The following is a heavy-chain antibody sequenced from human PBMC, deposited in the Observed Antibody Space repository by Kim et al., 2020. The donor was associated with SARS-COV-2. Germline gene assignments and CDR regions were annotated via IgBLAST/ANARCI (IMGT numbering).Heavy chain of an antibody. CDR3: ARGTAAGKRWYFDL. Sequence: AQKLQGRVTMTTDTSTSTAYMELRSLRSDDTAVYYCARGTAAGKRWYFDLWGRGTLVTVSS. D-gene: IGHD6-13*01. V-gene: IGHV1-18*01. J-gene: IGHJ2*01.